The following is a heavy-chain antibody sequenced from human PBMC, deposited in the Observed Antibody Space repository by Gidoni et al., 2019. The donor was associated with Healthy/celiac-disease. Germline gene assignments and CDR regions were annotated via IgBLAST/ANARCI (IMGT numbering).Heavy chain of an antibody. CDR2: ISSNSGSI. CDR1: GFTFDYYA. Sequence: EVQLVESGGGLVQPGRSLSLSCASSGFTFDYYAIHLVRQAPGKCLELVSCISSNSGSIGYADSAKGRFTISRDNAKNSLYLQMNSLRAEDTALYYCAKDMGRGYCSGGSCPLTFYYFDYWGQGTLVTVSS. V-gene: IGHV3-9*01. J-gene: IGHJ4*02. CDR3: AKDMGRGYCSGGSCPLTFYYFDY. D-gene: IGHD2-15*01.